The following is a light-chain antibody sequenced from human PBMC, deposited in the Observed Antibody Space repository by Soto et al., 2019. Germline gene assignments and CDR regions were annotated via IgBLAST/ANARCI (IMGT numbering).Light chain of an antibody. Sequence: EIVLTQSPGTLSLSPGERATLSCRASQCVSSSYLAWYQQKPGRAPRLLIYGASSRATGIPDRFSGSGSGTDFTLTISRLEPEDFAVYYCQQYGSSPMTFGQGTKVEIK. CDR1: QCVSSSY. J-gene: IGKJ1*01. V-gene: IGKV3-20*01. CDR3: QQYGSSPMT. CDR2: GAS.